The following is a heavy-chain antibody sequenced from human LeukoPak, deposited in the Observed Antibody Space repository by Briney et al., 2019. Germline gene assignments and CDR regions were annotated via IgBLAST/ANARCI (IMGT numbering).Heavy chain of an antibody. CDR1: GFTVSSNY. CDR2: IYSGGST. D-gene: IGHD6-13*01. Sequence: GGSLRLSCAASGFTVSSNYMSWVRQAPGKGLEWVSVIYSGGSTYYVDSVKGRFTISRDNSKNTLYLQMNSLRAEDTAVYYCAKVRTPSAYSSHHGLHYWGQGTLVTVSS. J-gene: IGHJ4*02. V-gene: IGHV3-53*01. CDR3: AKVRTPSAYSSHHGLHY.